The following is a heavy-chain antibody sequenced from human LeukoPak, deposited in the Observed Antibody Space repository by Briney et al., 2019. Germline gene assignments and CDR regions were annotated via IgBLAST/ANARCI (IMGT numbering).Heavy chain of an antibody. V-gene: IGHV1-69*04. D-gene: IGHD5-18*01. CDR2: IIPILGIA. CDR1: GGTFSSYA. J-gene: IGHJ4*02. CDR3: AREDTAMAHIHYFDY. Sequence: SVKVSCKASGGTFSSYAISWVRQASGQGLEWMGRIIPILGIANYAQKFQGRVTITADKSTSTAYMELSSLRSEDTAVYYCAREDTAMAHIHYFDYWGQGTLVTVSS.